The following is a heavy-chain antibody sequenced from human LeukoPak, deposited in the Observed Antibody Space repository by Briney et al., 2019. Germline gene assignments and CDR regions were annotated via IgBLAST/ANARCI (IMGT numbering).Heavy chain of an antibody. Sequence: SETLSLTCTVSGGSISSTSYYWGWIRQPPGKGLEWVGSIYYSGSTYYNPSLKSRVTTSVDTSKNQFSLKLSSVTAADTAVYYCARILWFGQFYFDFWGPGTLVTVSS. D-gene: IGHD3-10*01. CDR2: IYYSGST. CDR1: GGSISSTSYY. CDR3: ARILWFGQFYFDF. V-gene: IGHV4-39*07. J-gene: IGHJ4*02.